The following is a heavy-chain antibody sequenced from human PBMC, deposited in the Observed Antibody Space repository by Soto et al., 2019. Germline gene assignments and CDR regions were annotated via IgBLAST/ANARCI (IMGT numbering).Heavy chain of an antibody. CDR2: IKSKTVGGTT. V-gene: IGHV3-15*01. CDR3: ATEFYSNGYNY. Sequence: PGGSLRLSCAASGFTFSDAWMTWVRLAPGKGLEWVGHIKSKTVGGTTDYAAPVKGRFTISRDDSRNTLYLQMNNLKTEDTAIYYCATEFYSNGYNYWGQGTLVTVSS. CDR1: GFTFSDAW. J-gene: IGHJ4*02. D-gene: IGHD3-22*01.